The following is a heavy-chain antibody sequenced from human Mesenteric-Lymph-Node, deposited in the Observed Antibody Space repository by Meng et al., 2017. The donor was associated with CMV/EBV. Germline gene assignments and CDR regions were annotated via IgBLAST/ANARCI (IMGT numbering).Heavy chain of an antibody. J-gene: IGHJ6*02. CDR1: GYTFTGYY. D-gene: IGHD6-13*01. V-gene: IGHV1-2*06. Sequence: ASVKVSCKTSGYTFTGYYMHWVRQVPGQGPEWMGRMNPNSGDTNYAPKFQGRVAMTRDTSSRIVYIELRSLRFDDTAVYYCARDRRNRAAIGKLHYYYGMDVWGQGTTVTVSS. CDR3: ARDRRNRAAIGKLHYYYGMDV. CDR2: MNPNSGDT.